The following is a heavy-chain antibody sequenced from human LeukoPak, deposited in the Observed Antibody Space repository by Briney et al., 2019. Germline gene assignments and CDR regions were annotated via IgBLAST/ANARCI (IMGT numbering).Heavy chain of an antibody. V-gene: IGHV3-21*01. CDR1: GFTFSSYS. Sequence: GGSLRLSCAASGFTFSSYSMNWVRQAPGKGLEWVSSITSSSSYIYYADSVKGRFTISRDNAKNSLYLQMNSLRAEDTAVYYCAREGPGNYYYYYMDVWGKGTTVTISS. CDR3: AREGPGNYYYYYMDV. J-gene: IGHJ6*03. D-gene: IGHD1-26*01. CDR2: ITSSSSYI.